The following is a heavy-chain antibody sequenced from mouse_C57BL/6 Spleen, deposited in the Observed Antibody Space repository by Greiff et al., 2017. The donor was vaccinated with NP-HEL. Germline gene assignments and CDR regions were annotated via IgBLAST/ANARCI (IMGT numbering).Heavy chain of an antibody. D-gene: IGHD1-1*01. CDR1: GYTFTSYW. V-gene: IGHV1-72*01. Sequence: VQLQQPGAELVKPGASVKLSCKASGYTFTSYWMHWVQQRPGRGLEWIGRIDPNSGGTKYNEKFKSKATLTVDKPSSTAYMQLSSLTSEDSAVYYCARDGITTVVADYAMDYWGQGTSVTVSS. J-gene: IGHJ4*01. CDR2: IDPNSGGT. CDR3: ARDGITTVVADYAMDY.